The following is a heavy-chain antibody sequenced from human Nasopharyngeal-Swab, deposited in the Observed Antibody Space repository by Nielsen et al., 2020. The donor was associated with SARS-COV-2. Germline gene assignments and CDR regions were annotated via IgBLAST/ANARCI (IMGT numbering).Heavy chain of an antibody. V-gene: IGHV4-34*01. CDR1: GGSLSGYY. Sequence: GSLRLSCAVYGGSLSGYYWTWIRQPPGKGLEWIGEVEQSGFTKYKPSLKSRVSISLDTSKNQVSLKVSSVTAADTAVYYCARTFCTTSSCSYYFDSWGQGNLVTVSS. D-gene: IGHD2-2*01. CDR3: ARTFCTTSSCSYYFDS. J-gene: IGHJ4*02. CDR2: VEQSGFT.